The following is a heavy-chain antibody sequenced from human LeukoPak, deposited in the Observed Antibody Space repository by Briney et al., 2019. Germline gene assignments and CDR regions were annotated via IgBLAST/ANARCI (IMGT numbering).Heavy chain of an antibody. J-gene: IGHJ4*02. CDR2: IKYDGSEK. D-gene: IGHD6-19*01. CDR3: AREIVSAVAGNFDY. V-gene: IGHV3-7*01. CDR1: GFPFSRYW. Sequence: GGSLRLSCAASGFPFSRYWMTWVRQAPGKGLEWVANIKYDGSEKFYVGSVRGRFTISRDNTNNSLHLQMNSLRAEDTAIYYCAREIVSAVAGNFDYWGQGTLVTVSS.